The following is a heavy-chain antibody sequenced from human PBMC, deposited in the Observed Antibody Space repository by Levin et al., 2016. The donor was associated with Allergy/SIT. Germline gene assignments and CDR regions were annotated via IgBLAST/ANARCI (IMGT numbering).Heavy chain of an antibody. V-gene: IGHV1-18*01. Sequence: ASVKVSCKASGYTFTSYGISWVRQAPGQGLEWMGWISAYNGNTNYAQKLQGRVTMTTDTSTSTAYMELRSLRSDDTAVYYCARALFSSSWYQGPDNWFDPWGQGTLVTVSS. CDR2: ISAYNGNT. CDR3: ARALFSSSWYQGPDNWFDP. CDR1: GYTFTSYG. J-gene: IGHJ5*02. D-gene: IGHD6-13*01.